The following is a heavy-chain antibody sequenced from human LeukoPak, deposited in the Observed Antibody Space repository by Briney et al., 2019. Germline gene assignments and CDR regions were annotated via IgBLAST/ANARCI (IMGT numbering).Heavy chain of an antibody. CDR3: ARDIYGSGRYYGMDV. Sequence: AGGSLRLSCAASGFTFSSYWMSWVRQAPGKGLEWVANIKQDGSEKYYVDSVKGRFTISRDNAKNSLYLQMNSLRAEDTAVYYCARDIYGSGRYYGMDVWGQGTTVTVSS. CDR2: IKQDGSEK. V-gene: IGHV3-7*01. J-gene: IGHJ6*02. D-gene: IGHD3-10*01. CDR1: GFTFSSYW.